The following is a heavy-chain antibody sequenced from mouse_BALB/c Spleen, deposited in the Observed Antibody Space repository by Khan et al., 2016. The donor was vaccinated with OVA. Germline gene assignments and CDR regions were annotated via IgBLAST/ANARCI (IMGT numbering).Heavy chain of an antibody. V-gene: IGHV2-6-4*01. CDR3: ARAYYRYDGYYAMDY. CDR1: GFSLSRYN. CDR2: IWGGGGT. J-gene: IGHJ4*01. Sequence: QVQLKESGPGLVAPSQSLSITCTVSGFSLSRYNIHWVRQPPGKGLEWLGMIWGGGGTDYNSTLKSRLSINKDNSKSQVFLRMNSLQTVDTAMYYCARAYYRYDGYYAMDYWGQGTSVTVSS. D-gene: IGHD2-14*01.